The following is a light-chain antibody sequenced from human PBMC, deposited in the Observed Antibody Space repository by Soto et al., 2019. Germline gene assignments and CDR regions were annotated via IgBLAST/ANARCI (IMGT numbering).Light chain of an antibody. CDR1: QSVSSN. V-gene: IGKV3-15*01. CDR2: GAT. CDR3: QQYNNWPPNT. J-gene: IGKJ2*01. Sequence: EIVMTQSPATLSVSPGERATLSCRASQSVSSNLAWYQQKPGQAPRLLIYGATTRATGIPARFSGSGSGTEFTLTISSLQSEDLAGYYGQQYNNWPPNTFGQGTKLEIK.